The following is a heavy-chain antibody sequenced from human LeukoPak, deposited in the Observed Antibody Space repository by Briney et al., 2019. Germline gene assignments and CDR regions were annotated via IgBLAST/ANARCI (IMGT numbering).Heavy chain of an antibody. CDR2: ISGSGGST. CDR3: ARDQPGATHDY. V-gene: IGHV3-23*01. D-gene: IGHD1-26*01. Sequence: GGSLRLSCAASGFTFSSYAMSWVRQAPGKGLEWVSTISGSGGSTYYADSVKGRFTISRDNAKNTLYLQMNSLRAEDTAVYYCARDQPGATHDYWGQGTLVTVSS. J-gene: IGHJ4*02. CDR1: GFTFSSYA.